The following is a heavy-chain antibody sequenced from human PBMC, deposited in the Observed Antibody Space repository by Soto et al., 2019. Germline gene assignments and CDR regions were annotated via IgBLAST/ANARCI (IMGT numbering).Heavy chain of an antibody. J-gene: IGHJ4*02. V-gene: IGHV1-18*01. CDR2: ISAYNGNT. CDR3: ARDQSGWQTFDY. D-gene: IGHD6-19*01. Sequence: GESLRISCKASGYTFISYGISWVRQAPGQGLEWMGWISAYNGNTNYAQKLQGRVTMTTDTSTSTAYMELRSLRSDDTAVYYCARDQSGWQTFDYWGQGTLVTVSS. CDR1: GYTFISYG.